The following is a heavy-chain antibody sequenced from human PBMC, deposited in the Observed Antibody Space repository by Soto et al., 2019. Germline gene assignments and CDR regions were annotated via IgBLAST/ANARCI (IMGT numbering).Heavy chain of an antibody. CDR3: ARDGYGSGNECFDP. V-gene: IGHV1-8*01. D-gene: IGHD2-15*01. J-gene: IGHJ5*02. CDR2: MNPNSGNT. CDR1: GYTFTGYD. Sequence: QVQLVQSGAEVKKPGASVKVSCKASGYTFTGYDINWVRRATGQRLEWMGWMNPNSGNTGYAQKFQGRVTMTRNTSRGRAYMELSRLRPEDTAVYYCARDGYGSGNECFDPWGQGTLVTVSS.